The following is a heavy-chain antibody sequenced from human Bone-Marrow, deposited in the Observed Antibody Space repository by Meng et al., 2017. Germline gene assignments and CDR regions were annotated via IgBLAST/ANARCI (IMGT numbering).Heavy chain of an antibody. CDR3: ARGSLSAHYAFDI. CDR2: IIPIFGTA. CDR1: GGTFSSYA. J-gene: IGHJ3*02. V-gene: IGHV1-69*13. Sequence: SAKVFCKASGGTFSSYAISWVRQAPGQGLQWMGGIIPIFGTANYAQKFQGRVTITADESTSTAYMELSSLRSEDTAVYYCARGSLSAHYAFDIWGQGTMVTVSS.